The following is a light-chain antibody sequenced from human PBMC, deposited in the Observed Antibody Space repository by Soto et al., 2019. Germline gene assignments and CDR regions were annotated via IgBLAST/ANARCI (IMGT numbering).Light chain of an antibody. CDR3: SSSTSTNTMV. V-gene: IGLV2-14*01. CDR2: GVS. Sequence: QSVLTQPASVSGSPGQSITISCTGTSSDVGDYHYVSWYQQHPGKAPKLIIYGVSNRPSGISNRFSGSKSGNTASLTISGLQAEVEADYYCSSSTSTNTMVFGGGTKLTVL. J-gene: IGLJ2*01. CDR1: SSDVGDYHY.